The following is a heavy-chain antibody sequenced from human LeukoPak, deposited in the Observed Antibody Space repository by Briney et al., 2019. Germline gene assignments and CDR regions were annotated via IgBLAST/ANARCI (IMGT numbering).Heavy chain of an antibody. CDR2: INAGNGNT. CDR1: GYTFTSYA. J-gene: IGHJ4*02. Sequence: ASVKVSCKASGYTFTSYAMHWVRQAPGQRLEWMGWINAGNGNTKYSQKFQGRVTITRDTSASTAYMELSSLRSEDTAVYYCARARTSYCGGDCYYFDYWGQGTLVTVSS. V-gene: IGHV1-3*01. CDR3: ARARTSYCGGDCYYFDY. D-gene: IGHD2-21*02.